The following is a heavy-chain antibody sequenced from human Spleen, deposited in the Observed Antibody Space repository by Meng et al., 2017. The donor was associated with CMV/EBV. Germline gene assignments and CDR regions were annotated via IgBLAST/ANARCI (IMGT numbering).Heavy chain of an antibody. V-gene: IGHV3-30*03. CDR2: ISYDGSNK. J-gene: IGHJ6*02. CDR3: ARDRGGDCRSTSCYLNGMDV. Sequence: GESLKISCAASGFTFSSYSMNWVRQAPGKGLEWVAVISYDGSNKYTADSVQGRLTISRDNSKNNLYLQMNSLTVEDTAVYYCARDRGGDCRSTSCYLNGMDVWGQGTTVTVSS. D-gene: IGHD2-2*01. CDR1: GFTFSSYS.